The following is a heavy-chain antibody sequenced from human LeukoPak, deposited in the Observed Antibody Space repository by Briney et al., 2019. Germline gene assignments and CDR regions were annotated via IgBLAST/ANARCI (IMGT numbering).Heavy chain of an antibody. J-gene: IGHJ6*02. CDR2: MNPNSGNT. CDR3: ARAHLTYYYGSGTYYYFFGLDV. V-gene: IGHV1-8*01. Sequence: GASVKVSCKASGYTFTSYDINWVRQATGQGLEWVGWMNPNSGNTGFAQKFQGRVTMTRNSSISTAYMELRSLSSEDTAVYYCARAHLTYYYGSGTYYYFFGLDVWGPGTTVTVSS. CDR1: GYTFTSYD. D-gene: IGHD3-10*01.